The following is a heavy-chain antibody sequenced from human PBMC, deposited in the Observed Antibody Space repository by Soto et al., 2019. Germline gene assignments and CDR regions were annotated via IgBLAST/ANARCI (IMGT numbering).Heavy chain of an antibody. Sequence: ASVKVSCKASGYTFTSYYMHWVRQAPGQGLEWMGIINPSGGSTSYAQKFQGRVTMTRDTSTSTVYMELSSLRSEDTAVYYCARDKVRSYSSSSTSYYYYGMVVWGQGTTVTVSS. J-gene: IGHJ6*02. V-gene: IGHV1-46*01. CDR1: GYTFTSYY. CDR3: ARDKVRSYSSSSTSYYYYGMVV. CDR2: INPSGGST. D-gene: IGHD6-6*01.